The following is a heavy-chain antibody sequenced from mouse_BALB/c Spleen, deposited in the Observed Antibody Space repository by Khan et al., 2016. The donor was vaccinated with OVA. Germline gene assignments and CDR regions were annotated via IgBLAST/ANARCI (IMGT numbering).Heavy chain of an antibody. D-gene: IGHD1-1*01. V-gene: IGHV5-6-4*01. CDR1: GFAFSSYS. CDR3: TRDRNYYGSSFYFDY. Sequence: EVELVESGGGLVKPGGSLKLSCAASGFAFSSYSMSWVRQTPEKRLEWVATITSGGSYTYYPDSVKGRFTIYRDNAKNTLYLQMSSLKSEDTAMYYCTRDRNYYGSSFYFDYWGQGTTLTVSS. J-gene: IGHJ2*01. CDR2: ITSGGSYT.